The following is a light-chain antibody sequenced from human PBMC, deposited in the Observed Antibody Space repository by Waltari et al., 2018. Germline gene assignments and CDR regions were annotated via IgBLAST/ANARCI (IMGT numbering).Light chain of an antibody. CDR3: QQYYGIPT. CDR2: WSS. J-gene: IGKJ1*01. CDR1: HNILNSSNNKKY. V-gene: IGKV4-1*01. Sequence: IVMTQSPDSLAVSLAERATINCKSSHNILNSSNNKKYLAWYQQKPGQPPKLLIFWSSTREIGVPDRFSGSGSGTDFTLTINSLQAGDVAVYYCQQYYGIPTFGQGTKVEIK.